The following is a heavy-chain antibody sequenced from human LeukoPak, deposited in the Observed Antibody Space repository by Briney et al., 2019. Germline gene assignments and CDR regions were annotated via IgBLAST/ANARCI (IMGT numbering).Heavy chain of an antibody. Sequence: GGSLRLSCAASGFTFSSYGMHWVRQAPGKGLEWVANIKQDGSEKYYVDSVKGRFTISRDNAKNSLYLQMNSLRAEDTAVYYCARSRTSIAAAGFYYYYYGMDVWGQGTTVTVSS. CDR2: IKQDGSEK. J-gene: IGHJ6*02. D-gene: IGHD6-13*01. CDR3: ARSRTSIAAAGFYYYYYGMDV. CDR1: GFTFSSYG. V-gene: IGHV3-7*01.